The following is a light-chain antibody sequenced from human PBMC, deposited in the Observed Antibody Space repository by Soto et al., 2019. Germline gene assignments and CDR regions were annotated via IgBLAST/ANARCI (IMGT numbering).Light chain of an antibody. Sequence: EIVLTQSPATLSLSPGERATLSCRASQSVSSYLAWSQQKLGQAPRLLIYDASNRDTGIPARFSGSGSGTDFTLTISSLESEDCAVYYCQQRSNGGTFGGGTKVEIK. CDR2: DAS. CDR3: QQRSNGGT. V-gene: IGKV3-11*01. CDR1: QSVSSY. J-gene: IGKJ4*01.